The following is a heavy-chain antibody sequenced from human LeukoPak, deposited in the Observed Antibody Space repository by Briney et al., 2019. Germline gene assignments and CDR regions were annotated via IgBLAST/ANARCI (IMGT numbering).Heavy chain of an antibody. D-gene: IGHD6-19*01. CDR2: IYYSGST. J-gene: IGHJ4*02. CDR3: ATESGLNSSGWPPDY. V-gene: IGHV4-59*01. Sequence: PSETLSLTCAVAGGSISSYYWSWIRQPPGKGLEWIGYIYYSGSTNYNPSLKSRVTISVDTSKNQFSLKLSSVTAADTAVYYCATESGLNSSGWPPDYWGQGTLVTVSS. CDR1: GGSISSYY.